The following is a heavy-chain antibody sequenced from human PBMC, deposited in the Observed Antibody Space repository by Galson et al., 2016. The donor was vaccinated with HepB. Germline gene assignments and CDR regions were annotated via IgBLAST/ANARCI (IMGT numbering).Heavy chain of an antibody. V-gene: IGHV3-30*18. CDR1: GFRFSRYG. D-gene: IGHD3-3*01. J-gene: IGHJ6*02. CDR3: AKDLECSGNYYYGMDV. CDR2: ISNDGSNK. Sequence: SLRLSCAASGFRFSRYGMHWVRQAPGKGLEWVAVISNDGSNKYYVDSVKGRFTISRDNSKNTLYLQMNSLRAEDTAVYYCAKDLECSGNYYYGMDVWGQGTTVTVSS.